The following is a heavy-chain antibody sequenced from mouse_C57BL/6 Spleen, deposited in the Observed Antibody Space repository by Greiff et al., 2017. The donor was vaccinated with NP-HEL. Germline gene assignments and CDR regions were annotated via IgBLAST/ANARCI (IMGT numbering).Heavy chain of an antibody. V-gene: IGHV1-55*01. D-gene: IGHD1-1*01. J-gene: IGHJ2*01. CDR2: IYPGSGST. CDR1: GYTFTSYW. CDR3: ALITTDYFDY. Sequence: VQLQQPGAELVKPGASVKMSCKASGYTFTSYWITWVKQRPGQGLEWIGDIYPGSGSTNYNEKFKSKATLTVDTSSSTAYMELHSLTSEDSAVYFCALITTDYFDYWGQGTTLTVSS.